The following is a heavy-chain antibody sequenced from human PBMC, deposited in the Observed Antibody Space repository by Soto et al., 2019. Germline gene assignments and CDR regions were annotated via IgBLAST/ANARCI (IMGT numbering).Heavy chain of an antibody. Sequence: PGGSLRLSCAASGFTFSSYWMHWVHQAPGKGLVWVSRINSDGSSTSYADSVKGRFTISRDNAKNTLYLQMNSLRAEDTAVYYCARDRGYCSSTSCPGGFDPWGQGTLVTVSS. CDR3: ARDRGYCSSTSCPGGFDP. CDR1: GFTFSSYW. V-gene: IGHV3-74*01. D-gene: IGHD2-2*01. J-gene: IGHJ5*02. CDR2: INSDGSST.